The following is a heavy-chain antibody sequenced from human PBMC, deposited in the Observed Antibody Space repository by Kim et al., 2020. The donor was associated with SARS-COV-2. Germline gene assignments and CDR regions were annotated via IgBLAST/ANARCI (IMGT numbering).Heavy chain of an antibody. J-gene: IGHJ4*02. V-gene: IGHV3-23*01. CDR1: GFTFSSYA. Sequence: GGSMRLSCAASGFTFSSYAMSWVRQAPGKGLEWVSAISGSGGSTYYADSVKGRFTISRDNSKNTLYLQMNSLRAEDPAVYYCAKVPTYYYGSGSYYYFDYWGQGTLVTVSS. CDR2: ISGSGGST. D-gene: IGHD3-10*01. CDR3: AKVPTYYYGSGSYYYFDY.